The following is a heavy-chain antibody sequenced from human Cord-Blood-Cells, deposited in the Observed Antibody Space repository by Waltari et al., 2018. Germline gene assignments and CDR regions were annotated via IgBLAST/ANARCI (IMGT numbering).Heavy chain of an antibody. CDR3: ARDYSNYYFDY. J-gene: IGHJ4*02. Sequence: EVQLVESGGGVVQPGGSLSLSGAASGFTCSGYGMSWARQAPGKGLEWVANIKQDGSEKYYVDSVKGRFTISRDNAKNSLYLQMNSLRAEDTAVYYCARDYSNYYFDYWGQGTLVTVSS. D-gene: IGHD4-4*01. V-gene: IGHV3-7*01. CDR1: GFTCSGYG. CDR2: IKQDGSEK.